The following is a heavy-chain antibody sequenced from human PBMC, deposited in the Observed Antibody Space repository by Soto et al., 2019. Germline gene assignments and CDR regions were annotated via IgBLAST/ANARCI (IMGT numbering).Heavy chain of an antibody. Sequence: QVQLVESGGGVVQPGRSLRLSCAASGFTFSSYGMHWVRQAPGKGLEWVAVICYDGSNKYYADSVKGRFTISSDNSKNTRYLQMTSLRAEDTAVYYCARDGGCRDGYTVGCNWFDPWGKGTLVTVSS. V-gene: IGHV3-33*01. CDR2: ICYDGSNK. D-gene: IGHD5-12*01. J-gene: IGHJ5*02. CDR3: ARDGGCRDGYTVGCNWFDP. CDR1: GFTFSSYG.